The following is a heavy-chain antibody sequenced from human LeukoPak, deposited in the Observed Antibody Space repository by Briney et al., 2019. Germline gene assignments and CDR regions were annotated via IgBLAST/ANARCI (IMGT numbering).Heavy chain of an antibody. CDR1: GFTFSSYS. CDR3: VRGGYCSGTSCAHYDGMDV. D-gene: IGHD2-2*01. Sequence: GGSLRLSCAASGFTFSSYSMNWVRQAPGKGLEWVSYISSSSSTIYYADSVKGRFTISRDNSMNTLYMQMNSLRGEDAAVYYCVRGGYCSGTSCAHYDGMDVWGQGTTVTVSS. J-gene: IGHJ6*02. CDR2: ISSSSSTI. V-gene: IGHV3-48*01.